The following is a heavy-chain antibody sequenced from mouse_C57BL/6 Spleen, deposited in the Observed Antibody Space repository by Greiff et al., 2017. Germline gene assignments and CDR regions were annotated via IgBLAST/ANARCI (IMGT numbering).Heavy chain of an antibody. CDR2: IYPGSGYT. J-gene: IGHJ2*01. CDR1: GYTFTSYT. Sequence: QVQLPQSGAELARPGASVKMSCKASGYTFTSYTMHWVKQRPGPGLEWIGYIYPGSGYTKYNQKFKDKATVTADKSSSPAYMPLSSLTSEDSSVYYCAREGRDDYFDYWGQGTTLTFSS. CDR3: AREGRDDYFDY. V-gene: IGHV1-4*01. D-gene: IGHD3-3*01.